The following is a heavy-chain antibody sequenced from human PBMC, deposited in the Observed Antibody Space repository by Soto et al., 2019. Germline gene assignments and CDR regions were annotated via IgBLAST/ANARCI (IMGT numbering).Heavy chain of an antibody. J-gene: IGHJ4*02. CDR2: IYYSGST. V-gene: IGHV4-59*08. CDR3: ARRYGSCFDY. Sequence: QVQLQESGPGLVKPSETLSLTCTVSGGSISSYYWSWIRQPPGKGLEWIGYIYYSGSTNYNPSLXRXAXTXXDTSKNQSSLKLSSVTAADTAVYYCARRYGSCFDYWGQGTLVTVSS. D-gene: IGHD5-18*01. CDR1: GGSISSYY.